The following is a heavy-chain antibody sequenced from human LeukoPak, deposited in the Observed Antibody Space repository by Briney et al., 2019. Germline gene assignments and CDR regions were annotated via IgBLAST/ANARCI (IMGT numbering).Heavy chain of an antibody. CDR3: ARGPDYASGNGAFDI. J-gene: IGHJ3*02. CDR1: GGSISSSSYY. V-gene: IGHV4-39*07. Sequence: PSETLSLTCTVSGGSISSSSYYWGWIRQPPGKGLEWIGSISYSGSTYYNPSLNGRLTISIDTSKTQFSLNLRSVTAADTAVYFCARGPDYASGNGAFDIWGLGTMVAVSS. CDR2: ISYSGST. D-gene: IGHD4-17*01.